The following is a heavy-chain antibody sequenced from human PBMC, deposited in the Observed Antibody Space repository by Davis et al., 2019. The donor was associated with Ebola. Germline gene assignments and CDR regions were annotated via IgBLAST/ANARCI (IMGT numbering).Heavy chain of an antibody. V-gene: IGHV4-59*12. Sequence: MPSETLSLTCTVSGGSISSYYWSWIRQPPGKGLEWIGYIYYSGSTNYNPSLKSRVTISVDTSKNQFSLKLSSVTAADTAVYYCARWPALYYYYYGMDVWGKGTTVTVSS. CDR2: IYYSGST. J-gene: IGHJ6*04. CDR1: GGSISSYY. CDR3: ARWPALYYYYYGMDV.